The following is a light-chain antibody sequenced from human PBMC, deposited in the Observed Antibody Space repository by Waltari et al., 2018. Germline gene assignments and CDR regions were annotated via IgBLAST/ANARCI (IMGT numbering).Light chain of an antibody. CDR3: QQYNTYPFT. V-gene: IGKV1-5*03. J-gene: IGKJ5*01. Sequence: DIQMTQSPSSLSASVGDRVTVTCRASQTIVGCLGWYQQKPGKAPKRLIYQASSLESGVPSRFSGSGSGTEFTLTISSLQPDDFATYYCQQYNTYPFTFGPGTRLEIK. CDR1: QTIVGC. CDR2: QAS.